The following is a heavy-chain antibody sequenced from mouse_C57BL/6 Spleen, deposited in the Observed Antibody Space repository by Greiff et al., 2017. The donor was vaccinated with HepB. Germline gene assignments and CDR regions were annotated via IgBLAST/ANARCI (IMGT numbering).Heavy chain of an antibody. CDR1: GYTFTSYW. D-gene: IGHD1-1*01. J-gene: IGHJ4*01. Sequence: QVQLQQSGAELVKPGASVKLSCKASGYTFTSYWMQWVKQRPGQGLEWIGEIDPSDSYTNYNQKFKGKATLTVDTSSSTAYMQLSSLTSEDSAVYYCARYATVVDYYAMDYWGQGTSVTVSS. V-gene: IGHV1-50*01. CDR3: ARYATVVDYYAMDY. CDR2: IDPSDSYT.